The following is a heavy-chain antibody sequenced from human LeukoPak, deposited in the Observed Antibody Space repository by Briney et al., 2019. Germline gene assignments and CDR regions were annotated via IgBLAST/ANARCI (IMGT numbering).Heavy chain of an antibody. CDR2: IKSKTDGGTT. Sequence: GGSLRLSCAASGFTFSNAWMNWVRQAPGKGLEWVGRIKSKTDGGTTDYAAPVKGRFTISRDDSKNTLYLQMNSLKTEDTAVYYCTTELRWELQIPVYWGQGTLVTVSS. CDR3: TTELRWELQIPVY. D-gene: IGHD4-23*01. J-gene: IGHJ4*02. CDR1: GFTFSNAW. V-gene: IGHV3-15*07.